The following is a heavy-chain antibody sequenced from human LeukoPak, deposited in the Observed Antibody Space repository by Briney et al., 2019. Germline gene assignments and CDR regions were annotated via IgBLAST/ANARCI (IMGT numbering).Heavy chain of an antibody. CDR3: AKKVVVGATSPYSDFQD. J-gene: IGHJ1*01. V-gene: IGHV3-53*01. CDR1: GFTVSSNY. D-gene: IGHD1-26*01. Sequence: HSGGSLRLSCAASGFTVSSNYTSWVRQAPGEGLEWVSVIYSGGSTYYADSVKGRFTISRDNSKNTLYLQMNSLRAEDTALYYCAKKVVVGATSPYSDFQDWGQGTLVTVSS. CDR2: IYSGGST.